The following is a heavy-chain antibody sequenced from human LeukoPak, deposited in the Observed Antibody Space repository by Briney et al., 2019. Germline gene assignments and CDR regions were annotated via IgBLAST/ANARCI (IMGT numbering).Heavy chain of an antibody. Sequence: GGSLRLSCAAPGFTVSSNYMSWVRQAPGKGLEWVSVIYSGGSTYYADSVKGRFTISRDNSKNTLYLQMNSLRAEDTAVYYCARALMYYDILTGRDAFDIWGQGTMVTVSS. J-gene: IGHJ3*02. CDR1: GFTVSSNY. V-gene: IGHV3-53*01. CDR3: ARALMYYDILTGRDAFDI. CDR2: IYSGGST. D-gene: IGHD3-9*01.